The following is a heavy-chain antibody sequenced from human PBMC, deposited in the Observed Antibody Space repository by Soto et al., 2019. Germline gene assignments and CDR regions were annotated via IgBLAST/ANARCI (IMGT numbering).Heavy chain of an antibody. J-gene: IGHJ4*01. CDR1: GYTLTELS. V-gene: IGHV1-24*01. CDR2: FDPEDGET. Sequence: ASVKVSCKVSGYTLTELSMHWVRQAPGKGLEWMGGFDPEDGETIYAQKFQGRVTMTEDTSTDTAYMELRSLRSDDTAVYYCARSGGVVSAAMFFDYWGQGTLVTVSS. CDR3: ARSGGVVSAAMFFDY. D-gene: IGHD2-2*01.